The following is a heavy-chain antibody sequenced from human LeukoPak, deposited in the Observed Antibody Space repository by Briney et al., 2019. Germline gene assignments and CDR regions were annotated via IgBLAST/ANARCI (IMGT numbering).Heavy chain of an antibody. D-gene: IGHD5-18*01. CDR1: GFTFSSYA. Sequence: GGSLRLSCAASGFTFSSYAMSWVRQAPGKGLEWVSAISGSGGSTYYADSVKGRFTISRDNSKNTLYLQTNSLRAEDTAVYYCAKGMDTAMVMMSVYDYWGQGTLVTVSS. J-gene: IGHJ4*02. V-gene: IGHV3-23*01. CDR3: AKGMDTAMVMMSVYDY. CDR2: ISGSGGST.